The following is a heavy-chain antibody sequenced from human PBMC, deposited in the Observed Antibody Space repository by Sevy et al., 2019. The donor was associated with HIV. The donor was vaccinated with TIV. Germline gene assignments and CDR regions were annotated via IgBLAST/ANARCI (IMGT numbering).Heavy chain of an antibody. D-gene: IGHD6-19*01. CDR1: GFTFTSYW. V-gene: IGHV3-7*01. CDR2: IKEDGSEQ. CDR3: ATGWYTSLEYS. J-gene: IGHJ4*02. Sequence: GGSLRLSCAASGFTFTSYWMSWVRQAPGKGLEWLAVIKEDGSEQFYVDSVKGRFTISRDNAKDLVYLQMNSLRVEDTAIYYCATGWYTSLEYSWGQGTLVTVSS.